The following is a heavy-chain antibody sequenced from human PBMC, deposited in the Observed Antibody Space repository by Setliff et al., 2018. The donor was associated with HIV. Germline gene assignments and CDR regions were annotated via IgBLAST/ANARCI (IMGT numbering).Heavy chain of an antibody. CDR3: AREKVGQQLVIDAFDI. CDR2: VNPSGGST. J-gene: IGHJ3*02. V-gene: IGHV1-46*01. D-gene: IGHD6-13*01. Sequence: ASVKVSCKASGYTFTNYYIHWVRQAPGQGLEWLGMVNPSGGSTAYAQKFQGRVTMTRDTSTRTVYMELSSLRSEDTAVYYCAREKVGQQLVIDAFDIWGQGTMVTVSS. CDR1: GYTFTNYY.